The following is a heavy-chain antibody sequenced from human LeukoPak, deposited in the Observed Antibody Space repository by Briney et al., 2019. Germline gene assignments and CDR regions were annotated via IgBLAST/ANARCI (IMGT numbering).Heavy chain of an antibody. D-gene: IGHD5-12*01. CDR1: GYTFTGYY. V-gene: IGHV1-2*02. J-gene: IGHJ4*02. CDR2: INPNSGGT. Sequence: ASVKVSCKASGYTFTGYYMHWVRQAPGQGLEWMGWINPNSGGTNYAQKFQGRVTMTRDTSISAAYMELSRLRSDDTAVYYCARVGSGYVLSDYWGQGTLVTVSS. CDR3: ARVGSGYVLSDY.